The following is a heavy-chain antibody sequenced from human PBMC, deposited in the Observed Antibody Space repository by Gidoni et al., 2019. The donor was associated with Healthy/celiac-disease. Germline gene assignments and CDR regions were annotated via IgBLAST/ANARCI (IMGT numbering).Heavy chain of an antibody. J-gene: IGHJ4*02. CDR1: GFTFSNDW. V-gene: IGHV3-15*01. Sequence: EVQLVEYGGGLVKPGGSLRLSCAASGFTFSNDWMSWVRQAPGKGLEWVGRIKSKTDGGTTDYAAPVKGRFTISRDDSKNTLYLQMNSLKTEDTAVYYCTTENYDFWSGYYTLFDYWGQGTLVTVSS. D-gene: IGHD3-3*01. CDR3: TTENYDFWSGYYTLFDY. CDR2: IKSKTDGGTT.